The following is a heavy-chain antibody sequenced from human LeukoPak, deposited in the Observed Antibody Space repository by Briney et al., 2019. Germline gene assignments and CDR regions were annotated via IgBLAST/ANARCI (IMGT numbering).Heavy chain of an antibody. CDR1: GGSISSYY. D-gene: IGHD5-24*01. CDR2: TYYSGST. CDR3: ARGLLDGYTHPAAFDI. J-gene: IGHJ3*02. Sequence: PSETLSLTCTVSGGSISSYYWCLIRQPPGKGLEWIGYTYYSGSTNYNPSLKSRVTISVDTSKNQFSLKLSSVTAADTAVYYCARGLLDGYTHPAAFDIWGQGTMVTVSS. V-gene: IGHV4-59*01.